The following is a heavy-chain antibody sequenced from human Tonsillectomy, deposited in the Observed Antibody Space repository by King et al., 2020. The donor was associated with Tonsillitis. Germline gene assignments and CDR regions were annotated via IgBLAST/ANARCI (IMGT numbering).Heavy chain of an antibody. J-gene: IGHJ4*02. Sequence: VQLVESGGGLVQPGGSLRLSCAASGFTFSSYWMSWVRQAPGKGLEWVANIKQDGSEKYYVDFVKGRFTIARDNAKKSLYLQMNSLRAEDTAVYYCAGAGGGVFDYWGQGTLVTVSS. CDR3: AGAGGGVFDY. CDR2: IKQDGSEK. D-gene: IGHD3-16*01. V-gene: IGHV3-7*01. CDR1: GFTFSSYW.